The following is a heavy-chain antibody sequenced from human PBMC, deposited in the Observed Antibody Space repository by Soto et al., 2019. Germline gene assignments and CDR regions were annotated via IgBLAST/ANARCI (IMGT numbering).Heavy chain of an antibody. CDR2: IIPTLGIA. CDR1: GGTFSSYT. CDR3: ARDTYCSSTSCYQGI. J-gene: IGHJ3*02. V-gene: IGHV1-69*08. D-gene: IGHD2-2*01. Sequence: QVQLVQSGAEVKKPGSSVKVSCKASGGTFSSYTISWVRQAPGQGLEWMGRIIPTLGIANYAQKFQGRVTITADKATSTAYMELSSLRSEDTAVYYCARDTYCSSTSCYQGIWGQGTMVTVSS.